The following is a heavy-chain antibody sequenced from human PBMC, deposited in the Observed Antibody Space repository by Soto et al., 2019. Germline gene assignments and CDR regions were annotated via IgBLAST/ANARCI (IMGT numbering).Heavy chain of an antibody. CDR1: GADINSGGFT. CDR2: ISHSGST. Sequence: PAETLSLTCSVSGADINSGGFTWNCIRQHAGKSVLWFVYISHSGSTDYNPALKSRLSISGDTSKNHFSLTLTSVTAADAAVYYCASIGVSGYLDFWGQGTTVTVSS. J-gene: IGHJ6*02. CDR3: ASIGVSGYLDF. D-gene: IGHD3-16*02. V-gene: IGHV4-31*03.